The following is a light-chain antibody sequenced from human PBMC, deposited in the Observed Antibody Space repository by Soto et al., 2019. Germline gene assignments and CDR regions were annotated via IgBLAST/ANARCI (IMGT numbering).Light chain of an antibody. CDR1: SSNIGNNY. J-gene: IGLJ3*02. Sequence: QSVLTQPPSVSAAPGQKVTISCSGSSSNIGNNYVSWYQQLPGTAPKLLIYENNKRPSGIPDRFSGSKSGTSATLGITGLQTRDEADYYCGTWDSSLSAHWVFGGGTKVTVL. V-gene: IGLV1-51*02. CDR2: ENN. CDR3: GTWDSSLSAHWV.